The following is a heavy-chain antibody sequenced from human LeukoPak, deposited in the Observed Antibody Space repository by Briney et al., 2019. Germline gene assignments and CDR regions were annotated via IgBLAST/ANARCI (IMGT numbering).Heavy chain of an antibody. CDR1: GFTFSSCW. CDR2: INSDGSST. V-gene: IGHV3-74*01. CDR3: AKELFAWLAQPLHC. Sequence: GGSLRLSCEASGFTFSSCWMHWGRHAEGHGLVLLSRINSDGSSTSYADSVKGRFTISRDNSKNTLYLQMSNLRAEDTAVYHCAKELFAWLAQPLHCRGPGTLVAVSS. D-gene: IGHD3-9*01. J-gene: IGHJ4*02.